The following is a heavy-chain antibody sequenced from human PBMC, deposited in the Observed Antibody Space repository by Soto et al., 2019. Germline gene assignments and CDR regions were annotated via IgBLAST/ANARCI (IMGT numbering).Heavy chain of an antibody. V-gene: IGHV6-1*01. J-gene: IGHJ5*02. CDR3: ASDYALGELSP. CDR1: GESGSNNSAA. CDR2: TYYSSKWYN. Sequence: QTLSVTCGISGESGSNNSAAWNWIRKSTSKDLEWLGRTYYSSKWYNDYAVSVKSRITINPDTSKNQFSLQLNSVTPEDTAVYYCASDYALGELSPWGQGTLVTVSS. D-gene: IGHD3-16*02.